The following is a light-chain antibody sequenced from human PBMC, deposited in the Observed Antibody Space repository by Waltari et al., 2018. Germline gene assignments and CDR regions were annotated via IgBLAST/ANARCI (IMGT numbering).Light chain of an antibody. CDR3: SSYAGSNNSYV. CDR1: SSDVGGYNY. V-gene: IGLV2-8*01. Sequence: QSALTQPPSASGSPGQSVTISCTGTSSDVGGYNYVSWYQQHPGKAPKLMIYEVSKRPSGVPDRFSGSNSGNTASLTVSGLQAEDEADYYCSSYAGSNNSYVFGTGTKVTVL. CDR2: EVS. J-gene: IGLJ1*01.